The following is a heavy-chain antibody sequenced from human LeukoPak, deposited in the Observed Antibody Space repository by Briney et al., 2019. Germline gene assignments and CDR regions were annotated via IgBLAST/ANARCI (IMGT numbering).Heavy chain of an antibody. CDR3: AREELGD. D-gene: IGHD3-16*01. J-gene: IGHJ4*02. Sequence: GGSLRLSCAASGFTFSNYWLSWVRQAPGKGLEWVANIKQDGSEKYYVDSVKGRFTISRDNAKNSLYLKMKSLRAEDTAVYYCAREELGDWGQGTLVTVSS. CDR1: GFTFSNYW. V-gene: IGHV3-7*01. CDR2: IKQDGSEK.